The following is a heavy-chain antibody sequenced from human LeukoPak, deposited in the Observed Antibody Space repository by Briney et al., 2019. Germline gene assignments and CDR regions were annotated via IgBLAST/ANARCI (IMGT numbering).Heavy chain of an antibody. CDR2: INSDGSST. D-gene: IGHD6-13*01. J-gene: IGHJ4*02. V-gene: IGHV3-74*01. Sequence: GGSLRLTCAASGFTFSSYWMHWVRQAPGKGLVWVSRINSDGSSTSYADSVKGRFTISRDNAKNTLYLQMNSLRAEDTAVYYCARERIAGAGPLVYWGQGTLVTVSS. CDR3: ARERIAGAGPLVY. CDR1: GFTFSSYW.